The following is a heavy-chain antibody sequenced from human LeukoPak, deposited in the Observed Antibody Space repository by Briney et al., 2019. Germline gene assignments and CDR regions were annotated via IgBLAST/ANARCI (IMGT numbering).Heavy chain of an antibody. V-gene: IGHV4-61*02. J-gene: IGHJ4*02. CDR1: GGSISSGSFY. CDR3: ARSGQSN. CDR2: ISSTGTT. Sequence: SETLSLTCTVSGGSISSGSFYWTWIRQPVGKGLEWIGRISSTGTTNYNPSLKSRVTISVDTSKNQFSLNLNSVTAADTAVYYCARSGQSNWGQGTLVTVSS. D-gene: IGHD6-25*01.